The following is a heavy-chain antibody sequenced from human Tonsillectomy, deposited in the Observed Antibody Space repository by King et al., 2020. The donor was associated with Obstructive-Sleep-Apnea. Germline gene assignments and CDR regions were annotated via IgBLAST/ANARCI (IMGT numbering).Heavy chain of an antibody. CDR1: GFTFSTYS. CDR3: ARDNDHCSSTRCYRNFDY. D-gene: IGHD2-2*02. CDR2: ITSSSSYI. J-gene: IGHJ4*02. V-gene: IGHV3-21*01. Sequence: VQLVESGGGLVKPGGSLRLSCAASGFTFSTYSMNWVRQAPGKGLEWVSSITSSSSYIYYADSVKGRFTISRDNAKNSLYLQMNSLRAEDTAVYYCARDNDHCSSTRCYRNFDYWGQGTLFTVSS.